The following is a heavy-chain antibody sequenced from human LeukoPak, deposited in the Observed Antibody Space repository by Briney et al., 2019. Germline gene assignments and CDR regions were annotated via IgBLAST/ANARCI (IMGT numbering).Heavy chain of an antibody. CDR2: IIPIFGTA. J-gene: IGHJ3*02. D-gene: IGHD5-18*01. Sequence: SVKVSCKASGGTFSSYAISWVRQAPGQGHEWMGGIIPIFGTANYAQKFQGRVTITADESTSTAYVELSSLRSEDTAVYYCARGYSYGTRDDAFDIWGQGTMVTVSS. V-gene: IGHV1-69*13. CDR1: GGTFSSYA. CDR3: ARGYSYGTRDDAFDI.